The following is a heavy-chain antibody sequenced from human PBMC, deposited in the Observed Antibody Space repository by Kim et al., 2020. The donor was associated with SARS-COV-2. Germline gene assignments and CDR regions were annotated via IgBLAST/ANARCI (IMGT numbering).Heavy chain of an antibody. D-gene: IGHD5-18*01. CDR3: ARRTAMGKGRYYFDY. Sequence: PALRSRVTMSVDTSKNQFSLKLGSVTAADTAVYYCARRTAMGKGRYYFDYWGQGTLVTVSS. V-gene: IGHV4-39*01. J-gene: IGHJ4*02.